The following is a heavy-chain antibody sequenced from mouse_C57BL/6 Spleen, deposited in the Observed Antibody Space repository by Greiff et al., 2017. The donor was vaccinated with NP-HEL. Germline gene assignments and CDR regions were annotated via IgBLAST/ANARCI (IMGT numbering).Heavy chain of an antibody. J-gene: IGHJ2*01. CDR3: AKEGYYGSSFFDY. V-gene: IGHV1-74*01. CDR2: IHPSDSDT. D-gene: IGHD1-1*01. CDR1: GYTFTSYW. Sequence: QVQLQQPGAELVKPGASVKVSCKASGYTFTSYWMHWVKQRPGQGLEWIGRIHPSDSDTNYNQTFKGKATLTVDKASSTDYMQLSSLTSEDSAVYYCAKEGYYGSSFFDYWGQGTTLTVSS.